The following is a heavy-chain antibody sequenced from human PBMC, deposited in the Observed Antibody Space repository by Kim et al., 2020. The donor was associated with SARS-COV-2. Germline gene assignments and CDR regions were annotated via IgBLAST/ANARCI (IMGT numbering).Heavy chain of an antibody. V-gene: IGHV4-34*01. CDR2: INHSGST. D-gene: IGHD6-13*01. Sequence: SETLSLTCAVYGGSFSGYYWSWIRQPPGKGLEWIGEINHSGSTNYNPSLKSRVTISVDTSKNQFSLKLSSVTAADTAVYYCGGSSWYSSYYGMYVWAQGT. CDR3: GGSSWYSSYYGMYV. CDR1: GGSFSGYY. J-gene: IGHJ6*01.